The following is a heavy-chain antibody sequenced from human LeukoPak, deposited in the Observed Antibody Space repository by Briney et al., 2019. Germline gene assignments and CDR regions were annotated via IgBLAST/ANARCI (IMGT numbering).Heavy chain of an antibody. CDR2: INPNSGGT. CDR3: ARDKITMVRVYGMDV. CDR1: GYTFTDYY. V-gene: IGHV1-2*02. Sequence: ASVKVSCKASGYTFTDYYMHWVRQAPGQGLEWMGWINPNSGGTNYAQKFQGRVTMTRDTSISTAYMELSRLRSDDTAVYYCARDKITMVRVYGMDVWGQGTTVTVSS. J-gene: IGHJ6*02. D-gene: IGHD3-10*01.